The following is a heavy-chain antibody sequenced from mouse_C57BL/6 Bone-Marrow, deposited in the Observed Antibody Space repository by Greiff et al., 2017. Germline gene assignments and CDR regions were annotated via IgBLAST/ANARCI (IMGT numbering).Heavy chain of an antibody. CDR1: GYTFTDYE. J-gene: IGHJ2*01. V-gene: IGHV1-15*01. CDR2: IDPETGGT. CDR3: TKGKMTSGY. D-gene: IGHD1-2*01. Sequence: QVQLKQSGAELVRPGASVTLSCKASGYTFTDYEMHWVKQTPVHGLEWIGAIDPETGGTAYNQKFKGKAILTADKSSSTAYMELRSLTSEDSAVYYCTKGKMTSGYWGQGTTLTVSS.